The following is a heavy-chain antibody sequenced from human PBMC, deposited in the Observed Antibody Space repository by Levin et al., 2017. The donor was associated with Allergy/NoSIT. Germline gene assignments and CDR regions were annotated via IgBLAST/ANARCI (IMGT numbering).Heavy chain of an antibody. CDR1: GYSFTSYW. V-gene: IGHV5-51*01. CDR3: ARYPHYYYGSGSPTYYFDY. D-gene: IGHD3-10*01. CDR2: IYPGDSDT. Sequence: GESLKISCKGSGYSFTSYWIGWVRQMPGKGLEWMGIIYPGDSDTRYSPSFQGQVTISADKSISTAYLQWSSLKASDTAMYYCARYPHYYYGSGSPTYYFDYWGQGTLVTVSS. J-gene: IGHJ4*02.